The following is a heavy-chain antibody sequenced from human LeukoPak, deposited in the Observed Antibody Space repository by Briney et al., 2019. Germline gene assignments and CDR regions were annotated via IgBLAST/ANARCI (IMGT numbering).Heavy chain of an antibody. CDR2: ISYDGSNK. Sequence: GGSLRLSCAASGFTFSSYGMHWVRQAPGKGLEWVAVISYDGSNKYYADSVKGRFTISRDNSKNTLYLQMNSLRAEDTAVYYCAKDVVEWPPGWGQGTLVTVSS. V-gene: IGHV3-30*18. J-gene: IGHJ4*02. D-gene: IGHD2-15*01. CDR3: AKDVVEWPPG. CDR1: GFTFSSYG.